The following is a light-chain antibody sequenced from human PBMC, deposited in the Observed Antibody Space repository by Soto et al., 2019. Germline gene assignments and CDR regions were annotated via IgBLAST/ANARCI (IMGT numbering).Light chain of an antibody. CDR1: TGAVTSAYY. J-gene: IGLJ2*01. Sequence: QSVVTQEPSLTVSPGGTVTLTCASSTGAVTSAYYANWFQQKPGQAPRALMYSTANKHSWTPARFSGSLLGGKAALTLSGVQPEDEAEYDCLLYYSGSQLVVFGGGTKLTVL. V-gene: IGLV7-43*01. CDR2: STA. CDR3: LLYYSGSQLVV.